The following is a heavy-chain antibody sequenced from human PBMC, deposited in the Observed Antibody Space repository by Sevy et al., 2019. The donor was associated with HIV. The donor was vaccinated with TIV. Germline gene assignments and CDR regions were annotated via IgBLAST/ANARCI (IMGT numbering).Heavy chain of an antibody. CDR2: IYHTGST. V-gene: IGHV4-38-2*02. CDR3: ARRTIAARPRDY. CDR1: GGSISSGYY. Sequence: SETLSLTCTVSGGSISSGYYWGWIRQPPGKGLEWIGSIYHTGSTYYNPSLKSRVIISVDTSKNQFSLKLSSVTAADTAVYYCARRTIAARPRDYWGQGTLVTVSS. J-gene: IGHJ4*02. D-gene: IGHD6-6*01.